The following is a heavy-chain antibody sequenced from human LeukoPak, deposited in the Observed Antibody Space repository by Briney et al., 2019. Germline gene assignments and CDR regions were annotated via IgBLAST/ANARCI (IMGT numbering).Heavy chain of an antibody. V-gene: IGHV1-46*01. J-gene: IGHJ4*02. CDR2: INPTGGST. CDR1: GYTFPSYF. CDR3: ARTAARRFDY. D-gene: IGHD6-6*01. Sequence: GASVKVSCKASGYTFPSYFMHWVRQAPGQGLEWMGIINPTGGSTTYAQKFQGRVTMTRDTSTSTVYMELSSLRSDDTAVDYCARTAARRFDYWGQGTLVIVSS.